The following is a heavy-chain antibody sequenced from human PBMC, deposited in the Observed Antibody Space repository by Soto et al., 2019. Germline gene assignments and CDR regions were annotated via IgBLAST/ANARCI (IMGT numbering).Heavy chain of an antibody. D-gene: IGHD2-15*01. J-gene: IGHJ4*02. Sequence: QVQLVQSGAEVRQPASSVKVSCKTSGGTFSSYAISWVQQAPGQGLEWMGGIVPIVDTSTYAQKFQGRVTFTADESTSTVYMELSSLRSDDTAVYYCVRVVAIPGSPDNWGQGTLVTVSS. CDR3: VRVVAIPGSPDN. CDR2: IVPIVDTS. CDR1: GGTFSSYA. V-gene: IGHV1-69*12.